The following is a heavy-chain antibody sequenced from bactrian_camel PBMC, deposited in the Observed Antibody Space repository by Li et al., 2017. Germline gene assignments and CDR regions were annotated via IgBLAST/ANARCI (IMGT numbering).Heavy chain of an antibody. CDR2: IHTAGSTA. CDR1: GRTLSNTY. CDR3: HLAVNCYSAFDFLRATYDRTY. D-gene: IGHD3*01. V-gene: IGHV3S54*01. Sequence: VQLVESGGGSVQAGGSLTLSCSASGRTLSNTYMGWFRQPPGKRREGVAAIHTAGSTAYYADSVKGRFTISRDNANNTLYLLMNSLKPEDTAMYYCHLAVNCYSAFDFLRATYDRTYRGQGTQVTVS. J-gene: IGHJ4*01.